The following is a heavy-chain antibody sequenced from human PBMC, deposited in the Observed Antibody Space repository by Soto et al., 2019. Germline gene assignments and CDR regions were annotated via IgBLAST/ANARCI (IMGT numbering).Heavy chain of an antibody. D-gene: IGHD1-7*01. V-gene: IGHV4-34*02. CDR3: ARYEYGNSLYGVDV. J-gene: IGHJ6*02. CDR1: GESFSGYY. Sequence: QVHLQQRGAGLLKPSETLSLNCVVSGESFSGYYWSRIRQTPGMGLEWIGEVDHRGSTTYNPSLKNRASISIDSSKNLFSLELTSVTAADTALYFCARYEYGNSLYGVDVWGQGTRVTVSS. CDR2: VDHRGST.